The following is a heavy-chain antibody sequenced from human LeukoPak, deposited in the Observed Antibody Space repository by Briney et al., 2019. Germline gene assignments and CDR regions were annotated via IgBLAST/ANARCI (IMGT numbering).Heavy chain of an antibody. Sequence: ASVKVSCKASGYTFTSDYMHWVRQAPGQGLEWMGIINPSGGSTSYAQKFQGRVTMTRDTSTSTVYMELSSLRSEDTAVYYCARVGATPGGLDYWGQGTLVTVSS. CDR2: INPSGGST. V-gene: IGHV1-46*01. CDR3: ARVGATPGGLDY. CDR1: GYTFTSDY. D-gene: IGHD1-26*01. J-gene: IGHJ4*02.